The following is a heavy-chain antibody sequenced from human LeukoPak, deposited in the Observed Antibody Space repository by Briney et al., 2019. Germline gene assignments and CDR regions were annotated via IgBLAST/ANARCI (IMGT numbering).Heavy chain of an antibody. CDR1: GFTFSNAW. Sequence: GGSLRLSCAASGFTFSNAWMSWVRQAPGKGLEWVGRIKSKTDGGTTDYAAPVKGRFTISRDDSKNTLYLQMNSLKTEDTAVYYSTTDRSSTVGPIDYWGQGTLVTVSS. V-gene: IGHV3-15*01. CDR2: IKSKTDGGTT. J-gene: IGHJ4*02. D-gene: IGHD2-2*01. CDR3: TTDRSSTVGPIDY.